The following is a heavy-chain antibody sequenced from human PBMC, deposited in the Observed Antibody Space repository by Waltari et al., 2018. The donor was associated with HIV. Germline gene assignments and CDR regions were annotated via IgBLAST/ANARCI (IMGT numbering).Heavy chain of an antibody. J-gene: IGHJ4*02. CDR2: FYYSGST. CDR3: AGLMYTTTWYYFAY. Sequence: QLQLQESGPGLVKPSETLSLTCTVSGDSITRSGYYWGWIRQPPGKGLEWIGTFYYSGSTYYNPSLMSRVAISVDTSKNQFSVRLSSVTAADTAVYYCAGLMYTTTWYYFAYWGQGTLVTVSS. V-gene: IGHV4-39*01. D-gene: IGHD6-13*01. CDR1: GDSITRSGYY.